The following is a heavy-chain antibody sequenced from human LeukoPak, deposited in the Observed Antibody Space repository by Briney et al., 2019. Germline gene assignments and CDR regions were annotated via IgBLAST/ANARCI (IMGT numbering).Heavy chain of an antibody. J-gene: IGHJ3*02. Sequence: GGSLRLSCAASGFTFSNYLMHWVRQAPGKGLVWVSRINSDESNTNSYADSVKGRFTISRDNAKTTLYLQMNSRRAEDTAVYFCGRGGDGIDNWGQGTTVIVSS. CDR1: GFTFSNYL. V-gene: IGHV3-74*01. CDR3: GRGGDGIDN. CDR2: INSDESNT.